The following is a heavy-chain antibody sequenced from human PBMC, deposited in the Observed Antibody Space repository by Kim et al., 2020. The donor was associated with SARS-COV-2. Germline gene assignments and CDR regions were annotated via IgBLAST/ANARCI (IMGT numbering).Heavy chain of an antibody. CDR2: IRSKANSYAT. D-gene: IGHD6-19*01. J-gene: IGHJ5*02. Sequence: GGSLRPSCAASGFTFSGSAMHWVRQASGKGLEWVGRIRSKANSYATAYAASVKGRFTISRDDSKNTAYLQMNSLKTEDTAVYYCTPWSSGQFDPWGQGTLVTVSS. CDR1: GFTFSGSA. V-gene: IGHV3-73*01. CDR3: TPWSSGQFDP.